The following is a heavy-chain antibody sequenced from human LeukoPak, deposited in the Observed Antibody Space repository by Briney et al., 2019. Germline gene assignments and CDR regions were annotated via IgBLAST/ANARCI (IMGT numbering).Heavy chain of an antibody. CDR2: ISSSGSTI. CDR3: ARGGTRHYDILTCYYLITHYFDY. CDR1: GFTFSSYE. J-gene: IGHJ4*02. Sequence: PGGSLRLSCAASGFTFSSYEMNWVRQAPGKGLEWGSYISSSGSTIYYADSVKGRFTISRDDSKNSLYLQMNSLRAEDTAVYDCARGGTRHYDILTCYYLITHYFDYWGQGTLVTVSS. V-gene: IGHV3-48*03. D-gene: IGHD3-9*01.